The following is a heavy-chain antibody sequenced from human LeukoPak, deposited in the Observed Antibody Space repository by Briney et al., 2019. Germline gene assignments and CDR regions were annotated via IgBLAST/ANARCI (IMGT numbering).Heavy chain of an antibody. Sequence: SETLSLTCTVSGGSISSYYWSWIRQPPGKGLEWIGYIHYSGGITYYNPSLKSRVTISVDTSKNQFSLKLSSVTAADTAVYYCAPYSTIFGCFDYWGQGTLVTVSS. CDR3: APYSTIFGCFDY. CDR2: IHYSGGIT. J-gene: IGHJ4*02. V-gene: IGHV4-59*08. D-gene: IGHD3-3*01. CDR1: GGSISSYY.